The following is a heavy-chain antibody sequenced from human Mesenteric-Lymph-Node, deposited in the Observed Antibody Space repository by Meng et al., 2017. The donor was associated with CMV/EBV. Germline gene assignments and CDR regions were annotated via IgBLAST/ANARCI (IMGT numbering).Heavy chain of an antibody. CDR2: IYYSGST. V-gene: IGHV4-39*01. J-gene: IGHJ4*02. Sequence: SETLSLTCTVSGGSISSSSYYWGWIRQPPGKGLEWIGSIYYSGSTYYNPSLKSRVTISVDTSTNQFSLKLSSVTAADTAVYYCAGTGITMVRGDYWGQGTLVTVSS. CDR1: GGSISSSSYY. CDR3: AGTGITMVRGDY. D-gene: IGHD3-10*01.